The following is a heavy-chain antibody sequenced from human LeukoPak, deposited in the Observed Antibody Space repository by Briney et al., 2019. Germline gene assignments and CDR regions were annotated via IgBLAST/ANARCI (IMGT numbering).Heavy chain of an antibody. CDR2: IWYDGRHK. CDR1: GFSFSSYG. J-gene: IGHJ4*02. V-gene: IGHV3-33*06. CDR3: VKEAYYGWGSSPTFYFDY. Sequence: GRSLRLSCAASGFSFSSYGMHWVRQAPGKGLEWVAVIWYDGRHKYYADSVKGRFTISRDNSRNTVFLQMNRLRPEDTAVYYCVKEAYYGWGSSPTFYFDYWGQGTRVTVSS. D-gene: IGHD3-10*01.